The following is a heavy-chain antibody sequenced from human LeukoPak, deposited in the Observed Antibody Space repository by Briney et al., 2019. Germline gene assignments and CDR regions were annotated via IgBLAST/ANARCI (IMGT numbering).Heavy chain of an antibody. CDR3: ARGRVVAATPRRALLDY. D-gene: IGHD2-15*01. V-gene: IGHV3-30*02. CDR2: IRYDGSNK. Sequence: TGGSLRLSCAASGFTFSSYGMHWVRQAPGKGLEWVAFIRYDGSNKYYADSVKGRFTISRDNSKNTLYLQMNSLRAEDTAVYYCARGRVVAATPRRALLDYWGQGTLVTVSS. J-gene: IGHJ4*02. CDR1: GFTFSSYG.